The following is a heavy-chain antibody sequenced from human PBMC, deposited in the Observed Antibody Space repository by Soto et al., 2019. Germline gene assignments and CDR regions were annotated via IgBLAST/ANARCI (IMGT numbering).Heavy chain of an antibody. D-gene: IGHD5-18*01. CDR2: IWYDGSNK. CDR1: GFTFSSYG. CDR3: ARGEATGYSYGYAFDI. Sequence: GGSLRLSCAASGFTFSSYGMHWVRQAPGKGLEWVAVIWYDGSNKYYADSVKGRFTISRDNSKNTLYLQMNSLRAEDTAVYYCARGEATGYSYGYAFDIWGQGTMVTVSS. V-gene: IGHV3-33*01. J-gene: IGHJ3*02.